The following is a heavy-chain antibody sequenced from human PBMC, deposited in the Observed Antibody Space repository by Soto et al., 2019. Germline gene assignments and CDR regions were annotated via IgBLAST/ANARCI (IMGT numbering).Heavy chain of an antibody. D-gene: IGHD2-21*01. J-gene: IGHJ6*02. Sequence: SQTLSLTCVISVDRVSTNSRAWNWIRQSPSRGLEWLGRTYYKSKWYTDYALSVKSRMTINTDTSKNQFSLQLNSVTPEDTAVYYCPRGIPHLYYYAMDVWGQGPTVTVSS. CDR1: VDRVSTNSRA. CDR3: PRGIPHLYYYAMDV. CDR2: TYYKSKWYT. V-gene: IGHV6-1*01.